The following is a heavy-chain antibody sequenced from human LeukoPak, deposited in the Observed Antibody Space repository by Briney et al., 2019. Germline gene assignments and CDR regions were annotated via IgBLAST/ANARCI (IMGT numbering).Heavy chain of an antibody. CDR1: GFTFSSYA. V-gene: IGHV3-23*01. CDR3: AKDHSSGRGYSGYGGGY. Sequence: PGGSLRLSCAASGFTFSSYAMSWVRQAPGKGLEWVSAISGSGGSTYYADSVKGRFTISRDNSKNTLYLQMNSLRAEDTAVYYCAKDHSSGRGYSGYGGGYWGQGTLVTVSS. CDR2: ISGSGGST. D-gene: IGHD5-12*01. J-gene: IGHJ4*02.